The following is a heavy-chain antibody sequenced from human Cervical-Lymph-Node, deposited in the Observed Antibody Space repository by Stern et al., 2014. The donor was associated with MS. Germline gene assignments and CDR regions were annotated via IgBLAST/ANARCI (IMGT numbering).Heavy chain of an antibody. D-gene: IGHD2-21*02. CDR1: GGSISSYY. Sequence: VQLVESGPGLVKPSETLSLTCTVSGGSISSYYWSWIRQAPGQGLQWIGYIYYIGTTNYNPSLKSRVTISVDTSKNQFSLNLSSVSVADTAVYYCARHGDTSFVYWGQGTLVTISS. J-gene: IGHJ4*02. CDR3: ARHGDTSFVY. CDR2: IYYIGTT. V-gene: IGHV4-59*08.